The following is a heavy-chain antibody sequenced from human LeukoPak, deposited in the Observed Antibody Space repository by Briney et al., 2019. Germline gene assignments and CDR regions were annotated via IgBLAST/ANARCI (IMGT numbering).Heavy chain of an antibody. CDR3: ATEDSYYYGSGSYPFDY. CDR1: GFTFSSDS. CDR2: ISSTTSYF. V-gene: IGHV3-21*01. D-gene: IGHD3-10*01. J-gene: IGHJ4*02. Sequence: PGGSLRLSCAASGFTFSSDSMNWFRQAPGKGRGGGSSISSTTSYFYYADSVKGRFPISRHNAKNSLYLQTNSLRVEDTAVYYCATEDSYYYGSGSYPFDYWGQGTLVTVSS.